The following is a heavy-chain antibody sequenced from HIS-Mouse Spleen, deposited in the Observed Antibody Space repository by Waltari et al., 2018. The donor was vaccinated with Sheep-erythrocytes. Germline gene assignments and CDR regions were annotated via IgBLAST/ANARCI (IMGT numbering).Heavy chain of an antibody. CDR2: INPNSGGT. J-gene: IGHJ4*02. CDR3: ARERMYYYDSSGYYGYFDY. V-gene: IGHV1-2*02. CDR1: GYPFTGYY. D-gene: IGHD3-22*01. Sequence: QVQLVQSGAEVKKPGASVKVSCKASGYPFTGYYMHWVRQAPGQGLEWMGWINPNSGGTNYAQKFQGRVTMTRDTSISTAYMELSRLRSDDTAVYYCARERMYYYDSSGYYGYFDYWGQGTLVTVSS.